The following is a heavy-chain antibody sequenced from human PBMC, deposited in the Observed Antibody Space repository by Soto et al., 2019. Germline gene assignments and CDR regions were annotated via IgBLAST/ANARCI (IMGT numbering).Heavy chain of an antibody. CDR2: IYWDDDK. Sequence: GPAQVKPRQPLTLTCTFSGFSLTTSGVGVGWIRQSPGRAPEWLALIYWDDDKRYSPSLKSRLTITKDASKNQVVLTMADFDPADTATYYCAHRVLRTVFGLVTTTAIYFDFWGQGTPVAVSS. J-gene: IGHJ4*02. V-gene: IGHV2-5*02. D-gene: IGHD3-3*01. CDR3: AHRVLRTVFGLVTTTAIYFDF. CDR1: GFSLTTSGVG.